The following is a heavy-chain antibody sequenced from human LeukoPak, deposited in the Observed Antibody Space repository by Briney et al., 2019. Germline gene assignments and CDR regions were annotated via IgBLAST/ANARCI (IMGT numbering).Heavy chain of an antibody. CDR2: ISDSGTGT. CDR1: GFTFSSYT. V-gene: IGHV3-23*01. CDR3: AKDHIRRDGYSDFDY. Sequence: GGSLRLSCAASGFTFSSYTMSWVRQAPGKGLEWVSGISDSGTGTYYADSVKGRFTISRDNSKNTLFLQMNSLRAEDTAVYYCAKDHIRRDGYSDFDYWGQGTLVTVSS. D-gene: IGHD5-24*01. J-gene: IGHJ4*02.